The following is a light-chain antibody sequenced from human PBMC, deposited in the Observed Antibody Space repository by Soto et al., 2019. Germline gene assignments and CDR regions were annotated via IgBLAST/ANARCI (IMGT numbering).Light chain of an antibody. Sequence: QSVLTQPASVSGSPGQSITISFTGTSSDVGGYNSVSWYQQHPGKAPKLMIYEVSHRPSGVSNRFSGSQSANTASLTISGLQAEDEADYYCSSFTTSTTYVFGTGTKVTVL. CDR1: SSDVGGYNS. V-gene: IGLV2-14*01. CDR3: SSFTTSTTYV. J-gene: IGLJ1*01. CDR2: EVS.